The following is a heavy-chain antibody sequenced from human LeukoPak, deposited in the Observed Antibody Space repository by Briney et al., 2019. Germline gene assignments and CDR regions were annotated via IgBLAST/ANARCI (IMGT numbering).Heavy chain of an antibody. CDR2: ISSNGGST. CDR3: ARVPDWLEDYYAMDV. Sequence: PGGSLRLSCAASGFTFSSYAMHWVRQAPGKGLEYVSAISSNGGSTYYANSVKGRFTISRDNSKNPLYLQMNSLRAEDTAVYYCARVPDWLEDYYAMDVWGQGTTVTVSS. J-gene: IGHJ6*02. V-gene: IGHV3-64*01. D-gene: IGHD3-9*01. CDR1: GFTFSSYA.